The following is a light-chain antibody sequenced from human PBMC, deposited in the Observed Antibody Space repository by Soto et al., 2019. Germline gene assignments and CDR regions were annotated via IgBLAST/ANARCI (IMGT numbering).Light chain of an antibody. CDR3: QQTFHSPRT. V-gene: IGKV3-20*01. Sequence: EIVLTQSPGTLFLSPGETASLSCRASQSVISDFLAWYQQTRGQPPRLLIYDASKRATGIPARFSGSGSGTAFTLTISRVEPEDSAVYYCQQTFHSPRTFGQGTRLEIK. J-gene: IGKJ2*01. CDR1: QSVISDF. CDR2: DAS.